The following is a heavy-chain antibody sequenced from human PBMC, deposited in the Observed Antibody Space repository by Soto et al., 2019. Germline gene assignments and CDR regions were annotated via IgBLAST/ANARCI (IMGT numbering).Heavy chain of an antibody. J-gene: IGHJ3*02. CDR3: ARVIRPLIRGVGNWDI. CDR1: GGSVSSGGFY. V-gene: IGHV4-31*03. Sequence: QVQLQESGPGLVKPSQTLSLTCTVSGGSVSSGGFYWSWLRQHPGKGLEWVGYIFSSGTTYYKPSLKSRVVLSIDTSKNQCSLRLSSVTAADTAVYYCARVIRPLIRGVGNWDIWGQGTMVTVSS. D-gene: IGHD3-10*01. CDR2: IFSSGTT.